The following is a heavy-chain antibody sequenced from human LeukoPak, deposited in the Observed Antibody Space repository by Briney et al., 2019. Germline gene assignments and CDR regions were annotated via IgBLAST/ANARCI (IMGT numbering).Heavy chain of an antibody. CDR3: ARVRLNYCTNGVCYSLYYFDY. D-gene: IGHD2-8*01. CDR2: IYYSGST. V-gene: IGHV4-39*07. CDR1: GGSISSSSYY. Sequence: PSETLSLTCTVSGGSISSSSYYWGWIRQPPGKGLEWIGSIYYSGSTYYNPSLKSRVTISVDTSKNQFSLKLSSVTAADTAVYYCARVRLNYCTNGVCYSLYYFDYWGQGTLVTVSS. J-gene: IGHJ4*02.